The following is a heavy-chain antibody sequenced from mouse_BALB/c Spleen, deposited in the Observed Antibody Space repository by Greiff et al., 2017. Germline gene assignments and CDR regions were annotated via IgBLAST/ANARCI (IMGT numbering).Heavy chain of an antibody. V-gene: IGHV1-20*02. J-gene: IGHJ1*01. CDR3: ARKGNYGDWYFDV. D-gene: IGHD2-4*01. Sequence: VQLQQSGPELVKPGASVKISCKASGYSFTGYFTNWVMQSHGKSLEWIGRINPYNGDTFYNQKFKGKATLTVDKSSSAAHMELRSLASEDSAVYYCARKGNYGDWYFDVWGAGTTVTVSS. CDR2: INPYNGDT. CDR1: GYSFTGYF.